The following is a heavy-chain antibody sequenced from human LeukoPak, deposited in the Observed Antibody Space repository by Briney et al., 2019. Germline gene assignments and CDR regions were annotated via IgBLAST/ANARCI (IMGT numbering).Heavy chain of an antibody. CDR2: IYYSGNT. D-gene: IGHD3-10*01. J-gene: IGHJ5*02. V-gene: IGHV4-30-4*01. CDR1: GGSLGRGDYY. Sequence: SQTLSLTCTVSGGSLGRGDYYWSWIRQPPGKGLEWIGYIYYSGNTYYNPSLKSRVTISVDTSKNQFSLKLSSVTAADTAVYYCALLYYGTNWFDPWGQGTLVTVSS. CDR3: ALLYYGTNWFDP.